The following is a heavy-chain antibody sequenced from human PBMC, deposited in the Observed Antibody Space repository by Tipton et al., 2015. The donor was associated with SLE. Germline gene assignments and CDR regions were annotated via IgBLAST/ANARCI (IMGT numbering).Heavy chain of an antibody. CDR2: IYYSGST. CDR1: GGSISSSSYY. D-gene: IGHD3-3*01. V-gene: IGHV4-39*07. Sequence: TLSLTCTVSGGSISSSSYYWGWIRQPPGKGLEWIGGIYYSGSTYYNPSLKSRVTISVDTSKNQFSLKLSSVTAADTAVYYCARASPEWSGYPVDSWRQGTLVTVSA. CDR3: ARASPEWSGYPVDS. J-gene: IGHJ4*02.